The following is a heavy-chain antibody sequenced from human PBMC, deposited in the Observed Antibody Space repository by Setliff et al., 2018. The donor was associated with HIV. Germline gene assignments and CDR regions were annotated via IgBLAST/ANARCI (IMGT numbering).Heavy chain of an antibody. J-gene: IGHJ5*02. D-gene: IGHD2-8*01. CDR2: IYHSGSN. CDR3: ARDAPTVYANGWFDP. Sequence: PSETLSLTCAVSGYSISSGFYWGWIRQPPGKGLEWIGSIYHSGSNYYNPSLRSRVTISVDTSKNQFSLKLSSVTAADTAVYYCARDAPTVYANGWFDPWGQGTLVTVSS. CDR1: GYSISSGFY. V-gene: IGHV4-38-2*02.